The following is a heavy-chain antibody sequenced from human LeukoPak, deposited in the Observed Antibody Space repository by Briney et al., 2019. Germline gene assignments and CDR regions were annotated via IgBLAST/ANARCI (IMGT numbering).Heavy chain of an antibody. CDR1: GYTFTSYG. CDR3: ARGDYDISTGYYPLDY. D-gene: IGHD3-9*01. CDR2: ISAYNGNT. Sequence: ASVKVSCKASGYTFTSYGISWVRQAPGQGLEWMGWISAYNGNTNYAQKLQGRVTMTTDTSTSTAYMELRSLRSDDTAVYYCARGDYDISTGYYPLDYWGQGTLVTVSS. J-gene: IGHJ4*02. V-gene: IGHV1-18*01.